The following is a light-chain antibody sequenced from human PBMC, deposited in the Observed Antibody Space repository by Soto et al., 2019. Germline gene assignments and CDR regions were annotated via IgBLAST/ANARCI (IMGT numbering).Light chain of an antibody. V-gene: IGKV1-8*01. CDR3: QQYYSYPLT. Sequence: AIRMTQSPSSFSASTGDRVTITCRASQGISSYLAWYQQKPGKAPKLLIYAASTLQSEVPSRFSGSGSGTDFTLTSSCLQSEDFATYYCQQYYSYPLTFGGGTKVEIK. J-gene: IGKJ4*01. CDR2: AAS. CDR1: QGISSY.